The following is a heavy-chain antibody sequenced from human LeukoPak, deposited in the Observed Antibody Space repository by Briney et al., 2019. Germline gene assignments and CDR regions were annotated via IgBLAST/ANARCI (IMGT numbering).Heavy chain of an antibody. CDR1: AFTFSSYS. V-gene: IGHV3-23*01. J-gene: IGHJ3*02. CDR2: ISRDGTSP. D-gene: IGHD6-13*01. CDR3: AKGGVAIAGAFDI. Sequence: PGGSLRLSCAASAFTFSSYSMSWVRQAPGKGLEWVSAISRDGTSPHYADSVKGRFTISRENSKKELYLQMSSLRVEDTAVYYCAKGGVAIAGAFDIWGQGAVVTVSS.